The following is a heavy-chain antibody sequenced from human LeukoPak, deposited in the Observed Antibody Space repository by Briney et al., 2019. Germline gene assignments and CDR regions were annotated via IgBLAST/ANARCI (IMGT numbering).Heavy chain of an antibody. CDR2: ISYDGSNK. CDR3: ARGVVWVSDAIYYMDV. Sequence: GGSLRLSCAASGFTFSSYAMHWVRQAPGKGLEWVAVISYDGSNKYYADSVKGRFTISRDNSKNTLYLQMNSLRAEDTAVYYCARGVVWVSDAIYYMDVWGKGTTVTVSS. J-gene: IGHJ6*03. D-gene: IGHD2-15*01. V-gene: IGHV3-30-3*01. CDR1: GFTFSSYA.